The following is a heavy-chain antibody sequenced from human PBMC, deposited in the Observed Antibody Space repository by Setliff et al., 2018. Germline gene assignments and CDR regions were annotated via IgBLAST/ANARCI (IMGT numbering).Heavy chain of an antibody. J-gene: IGHJ4*02. D-gene: IGHD1-26*01. CDR3: ARGPRYSGSYYVNY. Sequence: SETLSLTCAVYGGSFSGYYWTWIRQPSGKGLEWIGEINHSGSSNYNPSLKSRVTISVDTSKNQFSLNLSSVTAADTAVYYCARGPRYSGSYYVNYWGQGTLVTVSS. CDR1: GGSFSGYY. V-gene: IGHV4-34*01. CDR2: INHSGSS.